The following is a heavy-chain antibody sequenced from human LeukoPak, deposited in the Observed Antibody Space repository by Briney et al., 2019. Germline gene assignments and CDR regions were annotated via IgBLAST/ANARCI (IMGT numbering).Heavy chain of an antibody. CDR2: IIPILGTA. V-gene: IGHV1-69*13. Sequence: SVKVSCKASGGTFSSYAISWVREAPGQGLEWMGGIIPILGTANYAQKFQGRVTITADESTSTAYMELSSLRSEDTAVYYCAREGVVVVPAARHNWFDPWGQGTLVTVSS. CDR3: AREGVVVVPAARHNWFDP. J-gene: IGHJ5*02. D-gene: IGHD2-2*01. CDR1: GGTFSSYA.